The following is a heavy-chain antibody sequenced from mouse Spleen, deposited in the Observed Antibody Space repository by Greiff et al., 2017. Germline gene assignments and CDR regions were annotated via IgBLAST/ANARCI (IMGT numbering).Heavy chain of an antibody. CDR2: ISDGGSYT. D-gene: IGHD2-1*01. CDR3: AREDGNYVFFDY. Sequence: EVQVVESGGGLVKPGGSLKLSCAASGFTFSSYAMSWVRQTPEKRLEWVATISDGGSYTYYPDNVKGRFTISRDNAKNNLYLQMSHLKSEDTAMYYCAREDGNYVFFDYWGQGTTLTVSS. V-gene: IGHV5-4*01. CDR1: GFTFSSYA. J-gene: IGHJ2*01.